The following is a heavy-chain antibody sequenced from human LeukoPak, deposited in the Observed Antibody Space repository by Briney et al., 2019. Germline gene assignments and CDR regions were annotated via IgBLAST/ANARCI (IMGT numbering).Heavy chain of an antibody. CDR3: AKGPAMVRGTFDP. CDR1: GFTFSNYW. Sequence: GGSLRLSCAASGFTFSNYWMHWVRQAPGKGLVWVSRINSDGSNTYYADSVKGRFTISRDYSKNTLYLQMNSLRTEETAGYYCAKGPAMVRGTFDPWGQGTLVTVSS. D-gene: IGHD3-10*01. J-gene: IGHJ5*02. V-gene: IGHV3-74*01. CDR2: INSDGSNT.